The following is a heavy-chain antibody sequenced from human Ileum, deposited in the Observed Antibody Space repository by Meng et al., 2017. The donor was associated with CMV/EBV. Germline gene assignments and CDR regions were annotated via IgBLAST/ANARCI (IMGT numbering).Heavy chain of an antibody. Sequence: ASVKVSCKASGFTFMTWGVGWLRLAPGQGLEWVGGSFKGDTNYAQKLEGRVTMTTDTYTSTAYMELTSLKFDDTAVYYCARGLWSGFDYWGQGTLVTVSS. D-gene: IGHD3-3*01. CDR3: ARGLWSGFDY. J-gene: IGHJ4*02. CDR2: SFKGDT. CDR1: GFTFMTWG. V-gene: IGHV1-18*01.